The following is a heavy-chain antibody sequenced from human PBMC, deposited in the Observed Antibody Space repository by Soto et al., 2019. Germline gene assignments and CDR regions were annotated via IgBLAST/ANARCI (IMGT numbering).Heavy chain of an antibody. J-gene: IGHJ5*02. CDR2: INHSGST. D-gene: IGHD3-3*01. Sequence: QVQLQQWGAGLLKPSETLSLTCAVYGGSFSGYYWSWIRQPPGKGLEWIGEINHSGSTNYNPSLKSRVTISVDTSKNQFSLKLSSVTAADTAVYYCAGYDFWSGYYTSWFDPWGQGTLVTVSS. V-gene: IGHV4-34*01. CDR1: GGSFSGYY. CDR3: AGYDFWSGYYTSWFDP.